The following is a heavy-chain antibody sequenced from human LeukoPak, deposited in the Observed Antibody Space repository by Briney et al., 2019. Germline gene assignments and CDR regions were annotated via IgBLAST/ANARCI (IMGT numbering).Heavy chain of an antibody. D-gene: IGHD5-18*01. CDR2: ISYDGSNK. J-gene: IGHJ3*02. CDR3: ARDVDTAMGNAFDI. V-gene: IGHV3-30*04. CDR1: GFTFSSYA. Sequence: GGSLRLSCAASGFTFSSYAMHWVRQAPGKGLEWVAVISYDGSNKYYADSVKGRFTISRDNSKNTLYLQMNSLRAEDTAVYYCARDVDTAMGNAFDIWGQGTMVTVSS.